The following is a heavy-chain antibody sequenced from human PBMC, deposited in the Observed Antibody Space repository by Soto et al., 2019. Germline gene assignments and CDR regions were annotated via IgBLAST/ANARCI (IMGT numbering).Heavy chain of an antibody. CDR3: ARSGLEGYCSSTSCYKYSSSPGYGMDV. Sequence: GGSLRLSCAASGFTFSAYAMHWIRQAPGKGLEWVAVISYDGFNIYYADSVKGRFTISRDNSKHTVYLQMNSLRAEDTAVYYCARSGLEGYCSSTSCYKYSSSPGYGMDVWGQGTTVTVSS. V-gene: IGHV3-30-3*01. CDR1: GFTFSAYA. CDR2: ISYDGFNI. D-gene: IGHD2-2*02. J-gene: IGHJ6*02.